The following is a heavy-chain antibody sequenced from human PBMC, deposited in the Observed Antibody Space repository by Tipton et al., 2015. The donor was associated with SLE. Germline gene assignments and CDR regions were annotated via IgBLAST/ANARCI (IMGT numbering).Heavy chain of an antibody. J-gene: IGHJ4*02. CDR1: GGSISSYY. CDR3: CRVQGAAGFDY. Sequence: TLSLTCTVSGGSISSYYWSWIRQPPGKGLEWIGYIYYSGSTNYNTSLKSRVTISVDTSKNQFSLQLRSVTPEDTGIYYCCRVQGAAGFDYWGQGSLVTVSS. D-gene: IGHD6-13*01. CDR2: IYYSGST. V-gene: IGHV4-59*12.